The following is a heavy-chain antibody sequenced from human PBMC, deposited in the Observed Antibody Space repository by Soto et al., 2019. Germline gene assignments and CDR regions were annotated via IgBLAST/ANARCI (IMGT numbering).Heavy chain of an antibody. CDR3: TKDDGDNDSTYYHYFGMDV. J-gene: IGHJ6*02. Sequence: QAQLVESGGGVVQPGRSLRLSCAASGFTFSGYYMHWVRQAPGKGLEWVAVISYDGSTEYYADSVKGRFTISRDNSANRLFLQMNSLRPEDTAVYYCTKDDGDNDSTYYHYFGMDVWGQGTTVTVSS. CDR2: ISYDGSTE. V-gene: IGHV3-30*18. D-gene: IGHD2-15*01. CDR1: GFTFSGYY.